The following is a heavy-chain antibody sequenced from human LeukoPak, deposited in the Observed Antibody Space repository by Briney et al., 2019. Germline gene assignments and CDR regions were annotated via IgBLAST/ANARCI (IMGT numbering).Heavy chain of an antibody. CDR1: GFTFNSYA. V-gene: IGHV3-23*01. CDR2: ITETGGRT. CDR3: AKEIYYGSGSYWDS. Sequence: GGSLRLSCAGSGFTFNSYAMNWVRQAPGKGLEWVSSITETGGRTHYAESVKGRFTTSRDNSKGTLYLQMNSLRDEDTAIYYCAKEIYYGSGSYWDSWGQGTLVTVSS. J-gene: IGHJ5*02. D-gene: IGHD3-10*01.